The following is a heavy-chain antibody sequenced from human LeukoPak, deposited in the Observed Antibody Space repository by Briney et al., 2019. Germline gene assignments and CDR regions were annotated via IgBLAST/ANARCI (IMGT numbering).Heavy chain of an antibody. J-gene: IGHJ4*02. CDR1: GFTFSSYA. Sequence: GGSLRLSCATSGFTFSSYAMHRVRQAPGKGLEWVAVISYDGSNKYSADSVKGPFTISRDNSKNTLYLQMNSLRAEDTAVYYCARENSSSYFDYWGQGTLVTVSS. D-gene: IGHD6-6*01. CDR2: ISYDGSNK. CDR3: ARENSSSYFDY. V-gene: IGHV3-30-3*01.